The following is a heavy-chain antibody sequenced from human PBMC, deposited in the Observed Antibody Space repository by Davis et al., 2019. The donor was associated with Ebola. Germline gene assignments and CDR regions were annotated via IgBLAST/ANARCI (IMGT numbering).Heavy chain of an antibody. V-gene: IGHV3-73*01. CDR2: IRSKANSYAT. CDR1: GFTFSGSA. D-gene: IGHD3-10*01. CDR3: TGRYGSGSYPLIY. Sequence: GGSLRLSCAASGFTFSGSAMHWVLQAPGKGLEWVGRIRSKANSYATAYAASVQGRFTISRDDSKNTAYLQMNSLKTEDTAVYYCTGRYGSGSYPLIYWGQGTLVTVSS. J-gene: IGHJ4*02.